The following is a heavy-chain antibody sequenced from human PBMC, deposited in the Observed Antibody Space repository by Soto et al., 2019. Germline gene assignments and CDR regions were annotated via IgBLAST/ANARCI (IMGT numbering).Heavy chain of an antibody. CDR2: IYYSGST. J-gene: IGHJ1*01. Sequence: PSETLSLTCTVSGGSISSYYWSWIRQPPGKGLEWIGYIYYSGSTNYNPSLKSRVTISVDTSKNQFSLKLSSVTAADTAVYYCARGGGGWYFFGTSPGKDIYFQHWGQGTLVTVSS. CDR1: GGSISSYY. D-gene: IGHD6-19*01. V-gene: IGHV4-59*01. CDR3: ARGGGGWYFFGTSPGKDIYFQH.